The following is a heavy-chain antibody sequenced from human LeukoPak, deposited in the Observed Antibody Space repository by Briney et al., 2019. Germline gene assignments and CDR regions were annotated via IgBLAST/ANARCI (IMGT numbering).Heavy chain of an antibody. D-gene: IGHD4-17*01. CDR1: GFTFSTYA. V-gene: IGHV3-23*01. CDR2: ISGSGDST. CDR3: AKLSGDYVQGLFDY. J-gene: IGHJ4*02. Sequence: PGGSLRLSCAASGFTFSTYAVNWVRQAPGKGLEWVSTISGSGDSTYYADSVKGRFTISRDNSKNTLYLQMNSLRAEDTAVYYCAKLSGDYVQGLFDYWGQGTLVTVSS.